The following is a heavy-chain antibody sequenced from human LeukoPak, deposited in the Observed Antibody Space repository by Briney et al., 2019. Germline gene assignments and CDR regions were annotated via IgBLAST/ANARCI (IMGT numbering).Heavy chain of an antibody. CDR2: ISGSGGST. CDR1: GFTFSSYA. V-gene: IGHV3-23*01. CDR3: ANSSNPRDYFDY. J-gene: IGHJ4*02. Sequence: GGSLRLSCAASGFTFSSYAMSWVRQAPGKGLEWVSAISGSGGSTYYADSVKGRFTISRDNSKNTLYLQMNSLRAEDTAVYYCANSSNPRDYFDYWGQGTLVTVSS. D-gene: IGHD4-11*01.